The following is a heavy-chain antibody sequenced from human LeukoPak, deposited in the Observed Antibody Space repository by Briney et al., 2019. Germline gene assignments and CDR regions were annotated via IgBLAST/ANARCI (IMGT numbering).Heavy chain of an antibody. CDR1: GFTVSSNY. J-gene: IGHJ6*03. CDR3: ARFAAGGSYYYYMDV. V-gene: IGHV3-48*01. Sequence: GGSLRLSCVVSGFTVSSNYMSWVRQAPGKGLEWVSNIGTSSTTIYYADSVKGRFTISRDNAKNSLYLQMNSLRADDTAVYYCARFAAGGSYYYYMDVWGKGTTVTVSS. D-gene: IGHD6-25*01. CDR2: IGTSSTTI.